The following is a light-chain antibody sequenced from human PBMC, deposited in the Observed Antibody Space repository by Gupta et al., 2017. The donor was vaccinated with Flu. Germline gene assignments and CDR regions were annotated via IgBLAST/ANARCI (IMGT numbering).Light chain of an antibody. Sequence: QSVLTQPPSASGTPGQRVTISCSGSSSNIGSNYLYWYQQFPGTAPKVRIYRNNQRPSGVPDRFSGSRSGTSASLAISGLRSDDEAAYFCAAWDDILNAWVFGGGTKLTV. J-gene: IGLJ3*02. CDR2: RNN. CDR3: AAWDDILNAWV. CDR1: SSNIGSNY. V-gene: IGLV1-47*01.